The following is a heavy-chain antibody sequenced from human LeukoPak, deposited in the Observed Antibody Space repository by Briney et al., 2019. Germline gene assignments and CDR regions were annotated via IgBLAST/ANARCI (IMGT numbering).Heavy chain of an antibody. Sequence: SETLSLTCAVYGGSFSGYYWSWIRQPPGKGLEWIGEINHSGSTNYNPSLKSRVTISVDTSKNQFSLKLSSVTAADTAVYYCARHPPKRIMITFGGVIGAFDIWGQGTMVTVSS. J-gene: IGHJ3*02. CDR3: ARHPPKRIMITFGGVIGAFDI. CDR2: INHSGST. CDR1: GGSFSGYY. V-gene: IGHV4-34*01. D-gene: IGHD3-16*01.